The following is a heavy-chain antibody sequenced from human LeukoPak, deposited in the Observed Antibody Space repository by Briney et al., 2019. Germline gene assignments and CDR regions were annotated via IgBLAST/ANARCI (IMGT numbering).Heavy chain of an antibody. CDR2: INWNGGST. V-gene: IGHV3-20*04. Sequence: GGSLRLSCAAYGFTFDDYGMSWVRQAPGKGLEWVSGINWNGGSTGDADSVKGQFTSSRDNAKNSLYLQMNSLRAEDTVLYYCARGLYYYDSSGYYYLGYWGQGTLVTVSS. D-gene: IGHD3-22*01. CDR3: ARGLYYYDSSGYYYLGY. J-gene: IGHJ4*02. CDR1: GFTFDDYG.